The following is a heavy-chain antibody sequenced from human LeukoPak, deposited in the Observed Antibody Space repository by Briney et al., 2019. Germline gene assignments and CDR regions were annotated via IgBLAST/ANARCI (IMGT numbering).Heavy chain of an antibody. CDR1: GYSISSDYY. CDR3: ATLKSDAFDI. CDR2: IYHSGST. V-gene: IGHV4-38-2*02. Sequence: SETLSLTCTVSGYSISSDYYWGWIRQPPGKGLEWIGSIYHSGSTYYNPSLKSRVTISVDTSKNQFSLRLSSVTAADTAVYYCATLKSDAFDIWGRGAMVTVSS. J-gene: IGHJ3*02.